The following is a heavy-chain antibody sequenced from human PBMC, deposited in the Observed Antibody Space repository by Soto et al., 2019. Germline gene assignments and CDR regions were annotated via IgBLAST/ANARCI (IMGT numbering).Heavy chain of an antibody. V-gene: IGHV5-10-1*01. Sequence: PGESLKITCKGSGYSFNSYWISWVRQMPGKGLEWMGRIDPSDSYTNYSPSFQGHVTISADKSIRTAYLPWSSLKASDTAMYYCARHPATDIVVVVAATYGMDVWGQVTTVTVSS. D-gene: IGHD2-15*01. CDR1: GYSFNSYW. CDR3: ARHPATDIVVVVAATYGMDV. CDR2: IDPSDSYT. J-gene: IGHJ6*02.